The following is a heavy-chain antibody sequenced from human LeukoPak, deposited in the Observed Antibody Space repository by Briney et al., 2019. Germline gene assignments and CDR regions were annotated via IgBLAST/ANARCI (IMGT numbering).Heavy chain of an antibody. Sequence: SETLSLTCAVYGVSFSGYYWSWIRQPPGKGLEWIGEINHSGSTNYNPSLKSRVTISVDTSKNQFSLKLSSVPAADTAVYYCARGRSTVPYDSWGQGTLVTVSS. CDR3: ARGRSTVPYDS. CDR1: GVSFSGYY. D-gene: IGHD4-11*01. J-gene: IGHJ4*02. V-gene: IGHV4-34*01. CDR2: INHSGST.